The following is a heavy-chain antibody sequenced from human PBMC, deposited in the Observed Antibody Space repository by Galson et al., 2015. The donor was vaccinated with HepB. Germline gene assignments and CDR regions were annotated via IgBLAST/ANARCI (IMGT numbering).Heavy chain of an antibody. Sequence: SLRLSCAASGFIFRSYGMRWVRQAPGKGLEWVAFIRYDESNKYYADSVKGRFTISRDKSKNTLYLQMNSLRPEDTALYHCARNTPASGYHGLHYGGQGTLVTVSS. D-gene: IGHD6-25*01. V-gene: IGHV3-30*02. CDR1: GFIFRSYG. CDR2: IRYDESNK. CDR3: ARNTPASGYHGLHY. J-gene: IGHJ4*02.